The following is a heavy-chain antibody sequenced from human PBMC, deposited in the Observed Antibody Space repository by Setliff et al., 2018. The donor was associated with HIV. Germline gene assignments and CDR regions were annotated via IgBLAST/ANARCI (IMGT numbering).Heavy chain of an antibody. CDR3: ARRIDNSGSFPDKNWFDT. CDR2: IFSSGST. J-gene: IGHJ5*02. Sequence: LSLTCTVSGGSIRSYCWNWIRQSPGRGLEWIGFIFSSGSTKYNPSLQSRVTMSIDTSKNQFSLKLTSVTAADTAVDYCARRIDNSGSFPDKNWFDTWGQGSLVTVSS. D-gene: IGHD3-10*01. CDR1: GGSIRSYC. V-gene: IGHV4-4*09.